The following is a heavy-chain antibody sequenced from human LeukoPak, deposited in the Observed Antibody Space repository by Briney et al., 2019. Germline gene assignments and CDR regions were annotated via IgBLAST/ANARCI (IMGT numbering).Heavy chain of an antibody. CDR3: ARNPSGPVDP. CDR2: IRYDGSYK. CDR1: GFTLSNYG. Sequence: PGGSLRLSCAASGFTLSNYGVHCVRQAPGKGLEWVTYIRYDGSYKSYADSVKGRFTISRDNSKSTLYLQMNSLRAEDTAVYYCARNPSGPVDPWGQGTLVTVSS. J-gene: IGHJ5*02. D-gene: IGHD6-25*01. V-gene: IGHV3-30*02.